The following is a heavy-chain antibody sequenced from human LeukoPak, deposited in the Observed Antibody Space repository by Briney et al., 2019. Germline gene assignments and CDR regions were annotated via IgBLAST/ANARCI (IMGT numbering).Heavy chain of an antibody. Sequence: PGGSLRLSCAASGFTFSSYAMSWVRQAPGKGLEWVSAISGSGGSTYYADSVKGRFTISRDNSKNTLYLQMNSLRAEDTAVYYCAKDSLLGAMAGWHSCFDYWGQGTLVTVSS. D-gene: IGHD6-19*01. CDR2: ISGSGGST. CDR3: AKDSLLGAMAGWHSCFDY. V-gene: IGHV3-23*01. CDR1: GFTFSSYA. J-gene: IGHJ4*02.